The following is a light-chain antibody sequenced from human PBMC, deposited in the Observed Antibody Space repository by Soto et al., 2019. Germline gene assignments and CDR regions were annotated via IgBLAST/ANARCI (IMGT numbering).Light chain of an antibody. CDR2: AAS. V-gene: IGKV1-39*01. CDR1: RSISNY. Sequence: DIQMTHSPSSLSASVGDRVTITCRASRSISNYLNWFQQKPGKAPKLLIYAASSLQSGVPSRFSGSGSGTDFTLTISSLQPEDFATYYCQQSYDTPYTFGQGTNLEIK. J-gene: IGKJ2*01. CDR3: QQSYDTPYT.